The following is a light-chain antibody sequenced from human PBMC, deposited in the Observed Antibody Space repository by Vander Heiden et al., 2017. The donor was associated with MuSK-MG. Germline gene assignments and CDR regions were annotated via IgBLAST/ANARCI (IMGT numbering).Light chain of an antibody. J-gene: IGKJ2*01. CDR1: QSVYSNY. CDR2: GAS. Sequence: EIVLTQSPGTLSLSPGERATLSCRASQSVYSNYLAWYQQKPAQAPRLLIYGASSRATGIPDKFSGSGSGTDFTLTISRLEPEDFAVYYCQQYGSTPNTFGQGTKLXI. CDR3: QQYGSTPNT. V-gene: IGKV3-20*01.